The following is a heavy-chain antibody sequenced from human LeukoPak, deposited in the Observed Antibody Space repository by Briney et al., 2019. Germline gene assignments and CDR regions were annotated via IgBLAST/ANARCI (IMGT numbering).Heavy chain of an antibody. V-gene: IGHV3-21*04. Sequence: GGSLRLSCAASGFTFSTYNMNWVRQAPGKGLEWVSSISSSSSHTYYVDSVKGRFTISRDNSKNTLYLQMNSLRAEDTAVYYCARAGPKSGVGYWGQGTLVTVSS. CDR1: GFTFSTYN. J-gene: IGHJ4*02. CDR2: ISSSSSHT. D-gene: IGHD1-26*01. CDR3: ARAGPKSGVGY.